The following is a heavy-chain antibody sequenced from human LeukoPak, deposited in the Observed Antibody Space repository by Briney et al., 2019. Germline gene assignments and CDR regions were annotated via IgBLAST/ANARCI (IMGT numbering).Heavy chain of an antibody. CDR3: ARVLNCSGGSCYSGWFDP. V-gene: IGHV4-39*07. CDR1: GGSINSGNHY. CDR2: IYYSGST. J-gene: IGHJ5*02. D-gene: IGHD2-15*01. Sequence: SETLSLTCTVSGGSINSGNHYWGWIRQSPGKGLEWIGNIYYSGSTYYNPSLKSRVTLSIDTSKNQFSLNLMSVTAADTAVYYCARVLNCSGGSCYSGWFDPWGQGTLVTVSS.